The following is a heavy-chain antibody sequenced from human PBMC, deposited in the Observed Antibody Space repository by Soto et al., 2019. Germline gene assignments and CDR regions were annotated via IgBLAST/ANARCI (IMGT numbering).Heavy chain of an antibody. Sequence: GESLKIPCKGSGYSLTSYCSGWVRQMPGDGVEGMGVIDPVDSDTGYSPSFQGQVTISADKSVSTAYLQWSRLKASDTAMYYCARARLWHPFGYWGQGTLVTV. CDR2: IDPVDSDT. J-gene: IGHJ4*02. V-gene: IGHV5-51*01. D-gene: IGHD2-21*01. CDR3: ARARLWHPFGY. CDR1: GYSLTSYC.